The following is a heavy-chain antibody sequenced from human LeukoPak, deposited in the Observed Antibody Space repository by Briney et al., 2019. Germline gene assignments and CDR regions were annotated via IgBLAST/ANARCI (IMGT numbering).Heavy chain of an antibody. CDR2: ISGSGGST. CDR3: ATSSNYYYAAY. Sequence: GGSLRLSCAASGFTFSSYAMSWVRQAPGKGLEWVSAISGSGGSTYYADSVKGRFTISRDNSKNTLYLQMDSLRAEDTAIYYWATSSNYYYAAYWGQGTLVTVSS. J-gene: IGHJ4*02. D-gene: IGHD3-22*01. V-gene: IGHV3-23*01. CDR1: GFTFSSYA.